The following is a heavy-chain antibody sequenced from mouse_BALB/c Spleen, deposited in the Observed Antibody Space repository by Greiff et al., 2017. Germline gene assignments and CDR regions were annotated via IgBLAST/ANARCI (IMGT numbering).Heavy chain of an antibody. CDR2: ISSGGST. Sequence: DVMLVESGGGLVKPGGSLKLSCAASGFTFSSYAMSWVRQTPEKRLEWVASISSGGSTYYPDSVKGRFTISRDNARNILYLQMSSLRSEDTAMYYCARGGGNYYAMDYWGQGTSVTVSS. V-gene: IGHV5-6-5*01. CDR3: ARGGGNYYAMDY. D-gene: IGHD2-1*01. CDR1: GFTFSSYA. J-gene: IGHJ4*01.